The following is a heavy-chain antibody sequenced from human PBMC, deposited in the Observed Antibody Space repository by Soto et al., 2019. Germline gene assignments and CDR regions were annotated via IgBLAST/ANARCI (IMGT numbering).Heavy chain of an antibody. CDR1: GFTFSSYG. CDR2: IWYDGSNK. Sequence: QVQLVESGGGVVQPGRSLRLSCAASGFTFSSYGMHWVRQAPGKGLEWVAVIWYDGSNKYYADSVKGRFTISRDNSKNPLYLQMNSLRAEDTAVYYCAISPNSGYDMGVGYWGQGTLVTVSS. V-gene: IGHV3-33*01. J-gene: IGHJ4*02. D-gene: IGHD5-12*01. CDR3: AISPNSGYDMGVGY.